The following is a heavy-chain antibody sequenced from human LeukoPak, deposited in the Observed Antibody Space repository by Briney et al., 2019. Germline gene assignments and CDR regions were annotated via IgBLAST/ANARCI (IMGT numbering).Heavy chain of an antibody. Sequence: SVTVSCKASGGTFSSYAISWVRQAPGQGLEWMGGIIPIFGTANYAQKFQGRVTITADESTSTVYMELSSLRSEDTAVYYCARGDYGGAFDIWGQGTMVTVSS. CDR1: GGTFSSYA. J-gene: IGHJ3*02. CDR2: IIPIFGTA. D-gene: IGHD4-23*01. V-gene: IGHV1-69*13. CDR3: ARGDYGGAFDI.